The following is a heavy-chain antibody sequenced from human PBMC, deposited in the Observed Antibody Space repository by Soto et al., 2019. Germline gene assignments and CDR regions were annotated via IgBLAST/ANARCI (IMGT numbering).Heavy chain of an antibody. D-gene: IGHD1-26*01. V-gene: IGHV3-23*01. CDR3: ARRGSGSYYDY. Sequence: EVQLLESGGGLVQPGGSLRLSCAASGFTFSSYAMRWVRQAPGKGLEWVSAISGSGGITYYADSVKGRFTISGDNSKNTLYLQMNSLRAEDTAVYYCARRGSGSYYDYWGQGTLVIVSS. CDR2: ISGSGGIT. J-gene: IGHJ4*02. CDR1: GFTFSSYA.